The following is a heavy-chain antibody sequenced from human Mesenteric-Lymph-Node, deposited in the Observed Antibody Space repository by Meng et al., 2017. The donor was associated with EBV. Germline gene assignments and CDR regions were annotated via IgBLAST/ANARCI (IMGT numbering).Heavy chain of an antibody. CDR3: NRDKKGSYDH. V-gene: IGHV3-72*01. Sequence: EVQLVESGGDVVEPGGSRRPCCAVSGFTFRYYHMDWVRQAPGKGLEWVGGTRKKDYSYTTEYAASVKGRFTISRDDSKSSMYLQMNSLKTEDTAIYYCNRDKKGSYDHWGQGPLVTVYS. J-gene: IGHJ5*02. CDR1: GFTFRYYH. D-gene: IGHD1-26*01. CDR2: TRKKDYSYTT.